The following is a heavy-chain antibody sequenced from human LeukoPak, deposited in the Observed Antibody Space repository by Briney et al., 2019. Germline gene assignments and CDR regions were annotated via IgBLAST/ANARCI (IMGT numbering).Heavy chain of an antibody. CDR2: IDPSDSYT. CDR1: GYSFTSYW. D-gene: IGHD5-12*01. CDR3: ARRRSGYDYAFDI. V-gene: IGHV5-10-1*01. Sequence: GESLQISCKGYGYSFTSYWISWVRQMPGKGLEWMGRIDPSDSYTNYSPSFQGHVTISADKSISTAYLQWSSLKASDTAMYYCARRRSGYDYAFDIWGQGTMVTVSS. J-gene: IGHJ3*02.